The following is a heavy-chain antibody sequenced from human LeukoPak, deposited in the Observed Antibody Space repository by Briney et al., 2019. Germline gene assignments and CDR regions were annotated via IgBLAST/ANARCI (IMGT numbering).Heavy chain of an antibody. J-gene: IGHJ4*02. Sequence: GGSLRLSCAASGFIFANEPMNWVRQTPGKGLEWVAHIRSDTKTIVYADSVKGRFTISRDNDRDSLSLQMNSLRVEDTAVYYCVRDYNWVFDYWGQGALVTVSS. CDR3: VRDYNWVFDY. CDR2: IRSDTKTI. V-gene: IGHV3-48*01. CDR1: GFIFANEP. D-gene: IGHD1-20*01.